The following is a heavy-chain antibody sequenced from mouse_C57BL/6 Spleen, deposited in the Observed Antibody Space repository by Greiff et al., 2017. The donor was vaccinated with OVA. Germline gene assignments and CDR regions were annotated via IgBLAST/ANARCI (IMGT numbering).Heavy chain of an antibody. CDR3: ATMVTTYYAMDY. Sequence: EVKVVESGGGLVKPGGSLKLSCAASGFTFSDYGMHWVRQAPEKGLEWVAYISSGSSTIYYADTVKGRFTISRDNAKNTLFLQMTSLRSEDTAMYYCATMVTTYYAMDYWGQGTSVTVSS. J-gene: IGHJ4*01. CDR1: GFTFSDYG. D-gene: IGHD2-2*01. V-gene: IGHV5-17*01. CDR2: ISSGSSTI.